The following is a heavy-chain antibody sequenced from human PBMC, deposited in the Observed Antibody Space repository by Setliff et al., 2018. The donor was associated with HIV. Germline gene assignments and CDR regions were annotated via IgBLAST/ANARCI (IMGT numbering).Heavy chain of an antibody. Sequence: PSETLSLTCTVSGGSISSGGYYWSWIRQHPEKGLEWIGYIYYSGSAYYNPSLKSRVTIALDTSKNQFSLKLSSVTAADTGVYYCAGSGGVVEPAWGAFDIWGQGTTVTVSS. CDR1: GGSISSGGYY. V-gene: IGHV4-31*03. CDR3: AGSGGVVEPAWGAFDI. CDR2: IYYSGSA. D-gene: IGHD2-15*01. J-gene: IGHJ3*02.